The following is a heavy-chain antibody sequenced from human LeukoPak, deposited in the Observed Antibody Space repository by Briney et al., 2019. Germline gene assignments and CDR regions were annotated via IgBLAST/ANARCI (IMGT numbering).Heavy chain of an antibody. Sequence: GGSLRLSXAASGFTFSIYGMNWVRQSPGKGLEWVSYISSSSSTIYYADSVKGRFTISRDNAKNSLYLQMNSLRAEDTAVYYCARDSSWYRYWGQGTLVTVSS. J-gene: IGHJ4*02. V-gene: IGHV3-48*01. CDR3: ARDSSWYRY. CDR1: GFTFSIYG. D-gene: IGHD6-13*01. CDR2: ISSSSSTI.